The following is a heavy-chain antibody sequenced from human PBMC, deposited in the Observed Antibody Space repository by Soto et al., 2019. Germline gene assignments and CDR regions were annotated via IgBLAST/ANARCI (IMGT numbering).Heavy chain of an antibody. J-gene: IGHJ6*02. V-gene: IGHV4-31*03. D-gene: IGHD3-10*01. CDR2: IYYSGST. Sequence: SVTLSLTCTVSGGSISSGGYYWSWIRQHPGKGLEWIGYIYYSGSTYYNPSLKSRVTISVDTSKNQFSLKLSSVTAADTAVYYCARDEVPLRGIIRLFRHYYFGMDVLGQGTTVTVSS. CDR3: ARDEVPLRGIIRLFRHYYFGMDV. CDR1: GGSISSGGYY.